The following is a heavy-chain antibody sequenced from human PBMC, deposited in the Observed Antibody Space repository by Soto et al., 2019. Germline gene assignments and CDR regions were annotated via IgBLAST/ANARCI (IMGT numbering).Heavy chain of an antibody. D-gene: IGHD4-17*01. J-gene: IGHJ5*02. CDR2: IYYSGST. CDR1: GGSISSYY. Sequence: LETLSLTCTVSGGSISSYYWSWIRQPPGKGLEWIGYIYYSGSTSYNPSLQSRVTISVDTSKNQFPLNLSSVTDVATAVYYCARGPTVVTLPSWFDPWGQGTVVTVSS. CDR3: ARGPTVVTLPSWFDP. V-gene: IGHV4-59*01.